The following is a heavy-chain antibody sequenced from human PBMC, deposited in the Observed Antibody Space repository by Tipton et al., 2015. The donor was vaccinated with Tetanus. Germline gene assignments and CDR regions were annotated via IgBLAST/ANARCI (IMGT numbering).Heavy chain of an antibody. D-gene: IGHD5-18*01. J-gene: IGHJ4*02. CDR1: GGSFSGYY. V-gene: IGHV4-34*01. CDR3: ARLAHTAMVND. Sequence: TLSLTCAVYGGSFSGYYWSWIRPPPGEGLGWVGEINHSGSTNYSPSLKSRVTISINTSKNQFSLKLSSVTAADTAVYYCARLAHTAMVNDWGQGTLVTVSS. CDR2: INHSGST.